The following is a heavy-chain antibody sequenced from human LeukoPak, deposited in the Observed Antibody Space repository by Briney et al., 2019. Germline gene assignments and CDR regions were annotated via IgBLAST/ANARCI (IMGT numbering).Heavy chain of an antibody. J-gene: IGHJ4*02. D-gene: IGHD2-8*01. CDR3: TRELGYCTNGVCYRAYYFDY. CDR2: IRSKAYGGTT. Sequence: RAGGSLRLSCTASGFTFGDYAMSWVRQAPGKGLEWVSFIRSKAYGGTTEYAASVKGRFTISRDDSKSIAFLQINSLKTEDTAVYYCTRELGYCTNGVCYRAYYFDYWGQGTLVTVSS. CDR1: GFTFGDYA. V-gene: IGHV3-49*04.